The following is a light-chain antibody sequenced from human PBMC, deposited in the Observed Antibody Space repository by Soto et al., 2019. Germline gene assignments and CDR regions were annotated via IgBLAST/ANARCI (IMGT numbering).Light chain of an antibody. Sequence: QSVLTQPASVSGSPGQSIAISCTGTSSDVGIYNYVSWYQQHPGKAPKLMVYDVNNRPSGVSNRFSGSKSGNTASLTISGLQAEDEADYYCTSYTTSSTYVFGTGTKVTVL. V-gene: IGLV2-14*03. CDR3: TSYTTSSTYV. CDR2: DVN. J-gene: IGLJ1*01. CDR1: SSDVGIYNY.